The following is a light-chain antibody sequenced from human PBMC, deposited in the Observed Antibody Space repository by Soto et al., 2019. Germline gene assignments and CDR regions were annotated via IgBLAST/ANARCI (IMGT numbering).Light chain of an antibody. CDR1: SSDVGGYNY. V-gene: IGLV2-14*01. CDR3: SSYTSSSTYV. CDR2: DVS. J-gene: IGLJ1*01. Sequence: QSVVTQPASVSGSPGPSMPISCTGTSSDVGGYNYVSWYQQHPGKAPKLMIYDVSNRSSGVSNRFSGSKSGNTASLTISGLQAEDEDDYYCSSYTSSSTYVFGTGTKVTVL.